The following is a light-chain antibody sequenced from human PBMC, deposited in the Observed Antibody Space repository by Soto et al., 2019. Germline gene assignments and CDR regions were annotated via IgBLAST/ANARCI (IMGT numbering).Light chain of an antibody. J-gene: IGKJ3*01. CDR2: DTS. CDR3: RQRSNWPFN. CDR1: QSVSTY. V-gene: IGKV3-11*01. Sequence: EIVLTQSPAILSLSPGERATLSCRASQSVSTYLAWYQQKPGQAPRLLIYDTSNRASGVPARFSGSGSGTDFTLTISSLEPEDFAVYYCRQRSNWPFNFGPGAKVDIK.